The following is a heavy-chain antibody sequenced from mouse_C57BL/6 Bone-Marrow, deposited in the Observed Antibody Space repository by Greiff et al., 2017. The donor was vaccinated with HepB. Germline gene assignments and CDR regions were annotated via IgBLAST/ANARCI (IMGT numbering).Heavy chain of an antibody. J-gene: IGHJ1*03. Sequence: VQLQQSGPGLVQPSQSLSITCTVSGFSLTSYGVHWVRQSPGKGLEWLGVIWRGGSTDYNAAFMSRLSITKDNSKSQVFFKMNSLQADDTAIYYCAKYGGPYDDYSRWYFDVWGTGTTVTVSS. V-gene: IGHV2-5*01. D-gene: IGHD2-3*01. CDR2: IWRGGST. CDR3: AKYGGPYDDYSRWYFDV. CDR1: GFSLTSYG.